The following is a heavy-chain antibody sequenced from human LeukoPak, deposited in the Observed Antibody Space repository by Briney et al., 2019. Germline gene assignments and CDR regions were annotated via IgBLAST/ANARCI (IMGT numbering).Heavy chain of an antibody. CDR1: GGSFSGYY. CDR3: ARSSGYFYYYYYMDV. Sequence: SETLSLTCAVYGGSFSGYYWSWIRQPPGKGLEWIGEINHSGCTNYNPSLKSRVTISVDTSKNQFSLKLSSVTAADTAVYYCARSSGYFYYYYYMDVWGKGTTVTVSS. V-gene: IGHV4-34*01. D-gene: IGHD3-9*01. CDR2: INHSGCT. J-gene: IGHJ6*03.